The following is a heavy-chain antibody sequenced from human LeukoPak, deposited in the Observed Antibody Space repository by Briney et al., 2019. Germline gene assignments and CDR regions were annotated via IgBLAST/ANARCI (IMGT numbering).Heavy chain of an antibody. CDR3: AKVVGLDY. CDR1: GFTFSSYA. CDR2: ISYDGSNK. V-gene: IGHV3-30-3*01. Sequence: GGSLRLSCAASGFTFSSYAMHWVRQAPGKGLEWVAVISYDGSNKYYADSVKGRFTISRDNSKNTLYLQMNSLRAEDTAVYYCAKVVGLDYWGQGTLVTVSS. J-gene: IGHJ4*02.